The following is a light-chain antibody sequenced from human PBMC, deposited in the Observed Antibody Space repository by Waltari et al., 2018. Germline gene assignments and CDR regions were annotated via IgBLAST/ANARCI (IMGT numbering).Light chain of an antibody. CDR3: ALYLGSGIWV. Sequence: QTVVTQAPSFSVSPGGTVTLNCGLSSGQVSTNHYPSWSQQTPGQAPRTLIYSTFTRSSGVPDRFSGSIVGNKAALTITGAQADDESEFYCALYLGSGIWVFGGGTRLTVL. J-gene: IGLJ3*02. V-gene: IGLV8-61*01. CDR2: STF. CDR1: SGQVSTNHY.